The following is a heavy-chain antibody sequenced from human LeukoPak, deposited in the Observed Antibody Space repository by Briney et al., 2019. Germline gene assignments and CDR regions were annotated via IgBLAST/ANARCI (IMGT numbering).Heavy chain of an antibody. J-gene: IGHJ3*02. CDR1: SGSISNYD. Sequence: PSETLSLTCTVSSGSISNYDWSWIRQPAGKGLEWIGRIYTSGSTNYNPSLKSRVTMSVDTSKKQFSLKLSSVTAADTAVYYCAKSNGYGLIDIWGQGTMVTVSS. CDR3: AKSNGYGLIDI. D-gene: IGHD3-22*01. CDR2: IYTSGST. V-gene: IGHV4-4*07.